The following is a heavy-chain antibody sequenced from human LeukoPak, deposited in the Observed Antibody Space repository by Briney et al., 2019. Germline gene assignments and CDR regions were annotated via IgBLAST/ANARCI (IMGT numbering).Heavy chain of an antibody. CDR3: ARMYSSSFDDAFDI. CDR1: GFSLSTXXXX. J-gene: IGHJ3*02. D-gene: IGHD6-6*01. V-gene: IGHV2-70*10. Sequence: QTLTLTCTFSGFSLSTXXXXXXWIXXXXXXXXXXXARIDXXDDKYYSTXXXXXXXISXDTSKNQVVLTMTNMDPVDTATYYCARMYSSSFDDAFDIWGQGTVVTVSS. CDR2: IDXXDDK.